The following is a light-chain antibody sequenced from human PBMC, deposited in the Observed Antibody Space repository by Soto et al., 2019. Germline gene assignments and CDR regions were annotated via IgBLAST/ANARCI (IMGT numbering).Light chain of an antibody. CDR3: CSHTSRSSLV. Sequence: QSVLTQPASVSGSPGQSITISCTGTSSDVGAYNYVSWYQQYPGKAPKLMIYDVTSRPSGVSNRFSGSKSGNAASLTISGLQAEDEADYYCCSHTSRSSLVFGTGTKSPS. V-gene: IGLV2-14*03. CDR1: SSDVGAYNY. CDR2: DVT. J-gene: IGLJ1*01.